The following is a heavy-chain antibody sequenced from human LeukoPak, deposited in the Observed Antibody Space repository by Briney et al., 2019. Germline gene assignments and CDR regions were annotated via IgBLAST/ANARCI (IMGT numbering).Heavy chain of an antibody. V-gene: IGHV3-11*04. Sequence: GGSLRLSFAASGFMFSDYFMSWIRQPPGRGLEWVSYISSSGSTKYYADSVKGRFTISRDNVQNSVYLQMNSLRAEDTAVYYCARDNVPYSGSYRTVLYYFDYWGQGTLVTVSS. D-gene: IGHD1-26*01. CDR3: ARDNVPYSGSYRTVLYYFDY. CDR1: GFMFSDYF. CDR2: ISSSGSTK. J-gene: IGHJ4*02.